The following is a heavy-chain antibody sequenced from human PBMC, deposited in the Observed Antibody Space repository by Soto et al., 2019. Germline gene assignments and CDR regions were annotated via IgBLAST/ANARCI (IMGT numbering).Heavy chain of an antibody. CDR2: VIPIIGEG. V-gene: IGHV1-69*02. Sequence: QVQLVQSGAEVKEPGSSVKVSCKVSGGTFSSQTINWVRQVPGQGLEWMGSVIPIIGEGKYAQSFLGRVTITADRSTSTAYVELSSLRSEATAVYYCARPAVNDLDADSSAFDIWGQGTMVTVSS. D-gene: IGHD1-1*01. CDR3: ARPAVNDLDADSSAFDI. J-gene: IGHJ3*02. CDR1: GGTFSSQT.